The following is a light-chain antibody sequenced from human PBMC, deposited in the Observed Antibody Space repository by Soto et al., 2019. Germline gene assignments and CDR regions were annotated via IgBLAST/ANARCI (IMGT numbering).Light chain of an antibody. J-gene: IGLJ3*02. V-gene: IGLV2-23*01. Sequence: QSVLTQPASVSGSPGQSITICCTGTSSDAGNYNFVSWYQQHPGKAPKVIIYEDSTRPSGVSNRISGSKSGNMASLTISGLQAEDEADYYCCSYAGSSTSLVFGAGTKLTVL. CDR2: EDS. CDR1: SSDAGNYNF. CDR3: CSYAGSSTSLV.